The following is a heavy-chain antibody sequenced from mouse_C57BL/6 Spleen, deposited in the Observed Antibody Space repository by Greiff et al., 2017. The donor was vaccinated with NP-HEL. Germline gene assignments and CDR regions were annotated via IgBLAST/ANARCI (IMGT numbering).Heavy chain of an antibody. CDR3: ARSGGYGSSSYAMDY. CDR1: GYTFTDYY. CDR2: IYPGSGNT. V-gene: IGHV1-76*01. Sequence: VQLQQSGAELVRPGASVKLSCKASGYTFTDYYINWVKQRPGQGLEWIARIYPGSGNTYYNEKFKGKATLTAEKSSSTAYMQLSSLTSEDSAVYFCARSGGYGSSSYAMDYWGQGTSVTVSS. J-gene: IGHJ4*01. D-gene: IGHD1-1*01.